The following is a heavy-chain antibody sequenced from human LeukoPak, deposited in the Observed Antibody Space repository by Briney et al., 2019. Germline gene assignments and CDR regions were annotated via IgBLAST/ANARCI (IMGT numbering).Heavy chain of an antibody. CDR2: INPNSGGT. D-gene: IGHD3-22*01. J-gene: IGHJ6*03. CDR1: GYTFTGYY. Sequence: GASVKVSCKASGYTFTGYYMHWVRQAPGQGLEWMGWINPNSGGTNYAQKFQGRVTMTRDTSISTAYMELSRLRSDDTAVYYCARGPYYYDSSGYQATVYYYYYMDVWGKGTTVTISS. V-gene: IGHV1-2*02. CDR3: ARGPYYYDSSGYQATVYYYYYMDV.